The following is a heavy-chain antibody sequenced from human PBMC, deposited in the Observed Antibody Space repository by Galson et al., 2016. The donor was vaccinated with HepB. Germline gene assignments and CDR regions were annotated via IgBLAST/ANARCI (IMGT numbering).Heavy chain of an antibody. CDR3: ARGRGHSYGLPAFDY. V-gene: IGHV4-34*01. Sequence: SETLSLTCAVYGESFSGSWSWIRQPPGKELEWIGEVNQSGGTNYNPSLKSRVTISVDTSKNQFSLKLSSVTAADTAVYYCARGRGHSYGLPAFDYWGMGTLVTVSS. CDR2: VNQSGGT. CDR1: GESFSGS. J-gene: IGHJ4*02. D-gene: IGHD5-18*01.